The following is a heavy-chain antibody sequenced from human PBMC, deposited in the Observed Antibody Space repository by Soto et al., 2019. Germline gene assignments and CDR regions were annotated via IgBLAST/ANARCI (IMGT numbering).Heavy chain of an antibody. CDR3: TRDRSQGMHFPDFDS. Sequence: EVHLVESGGGLVKPGGSLRLSCSASGFLFSAFTMNWVRQAPGKGLEWVSSSTSTSGDISYIDSVTGRFTMSRDNAKNSVFLQINSLRAEDTAVYYCTRDRSQGMHFPDFDSWGQGTQVTVSS. J-gene: IGHJ4*02. CDR1: GFLFSAFT. V-gene: IGHV3-21*06. D-gene: IGHD2-8*01. CDR2: STSTSGDI.